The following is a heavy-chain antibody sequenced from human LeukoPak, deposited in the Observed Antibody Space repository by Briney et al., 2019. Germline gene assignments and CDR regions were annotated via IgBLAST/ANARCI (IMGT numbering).Heavy chain of an antibody. D-gene: IGHD6-19*01. V-gene: IGHV3-74*01. J-gene: IGHJ4*02. Sequence: GGSLRLSCAASGFTFSNYWMHWVRQAPGKGLVWVSRINSDGSSTRYADSAKGRFTISRDNAKNTLYLQMNSLSAEDTAVYYCARDVSGWYHNFDYWGQGTLVTVSS. CDR2: INSDGSST. CDR3: ARDVSGWYHNFDY. CDR1: GFTFSNYW.